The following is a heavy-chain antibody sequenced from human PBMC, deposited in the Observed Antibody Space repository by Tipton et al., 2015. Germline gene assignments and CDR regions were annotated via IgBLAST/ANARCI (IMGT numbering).Heavy chain of an antibody. CDR1: SDSISKYY. CDR3: ARDLGQQLVGPYYFHYAMDV. D-gene: IGHD6-6*01. Sequence: TLSLTCSVSSDSISKYYWSWIRQPPGKELEWIGYIYYSGSTNYNPSLKSRVTISVDTSKDQFSLKLSSVTAADTAVYYCARDLGQQLVGPYYFHYAMDVWGQGTTVTVSS. J-gene: IGHJ6*02. CDR2: IYYSGST. V-gene: IGHV4-59*01.